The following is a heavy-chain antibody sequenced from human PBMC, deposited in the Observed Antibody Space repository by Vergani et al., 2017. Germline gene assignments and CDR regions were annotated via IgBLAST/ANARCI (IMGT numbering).Heavy chain of an antibody. V-gene: IGHV4-59*11. CDR1: GGSISSHY. Sequence: QVQLQESGPGLVKPSETLSLTCTVSGGSISSHYWSWIRQPPGKGLEWIGYIYYSGSTNYNPSLKSRVTISVDTSKNQFSLKLSSVTAADTAVYYCARVGSPYYYDSSGYYGAFDIWGQGTMVTVSS. D-gene: IGHD3-22*01. CDR3: ARVGSPYYYDSSGYYGAFDI. CDR2: IYYSGST. J-gene: IGHJ3*02.